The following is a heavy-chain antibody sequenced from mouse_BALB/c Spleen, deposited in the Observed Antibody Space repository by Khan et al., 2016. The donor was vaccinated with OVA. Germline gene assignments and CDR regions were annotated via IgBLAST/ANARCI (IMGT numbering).Heavy chain of an antibody. CDR2: IRYSGNT. CDR1: GLSITSDYA. V-gene: IGHV3-2*02. Sequence: EVQLQESGPGLVKPSPSLSLTCTVSGLSITSDYAWYWIRQFQGNQLECMGFIRYSGNTNYNPSLKSRITVTRNTSKNQFFLQFNSVTTDATATYYCASVYGGDVDYWGQGTTLTVAS. D-gene: IGHD1-1*02. J-gene: IGHJ2*01. CDR3: ASVYGGDVDY.